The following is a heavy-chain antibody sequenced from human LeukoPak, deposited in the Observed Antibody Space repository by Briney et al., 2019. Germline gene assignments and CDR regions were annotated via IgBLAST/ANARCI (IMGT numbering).Heavy chain of an antibody. V-gene: IGHV4-4*07. CDR1: GDSISDYY. D-gene: IGHD1-26*01. J-gene: IGHJ6*03. Sequence: SETLSLTCTVSGDSISDYYWSWIRQPAGKGLEWIGRIYTSGSTNYNPSLKSRVTISVDTSKNQFSLKLSSVTAADTAVYYCARDYSGSYRYYYYYYMDVWGKGTTVTISS. CDR3: ARDYSGSYRYYYYYYMDV. CDR2: IYTSGST.